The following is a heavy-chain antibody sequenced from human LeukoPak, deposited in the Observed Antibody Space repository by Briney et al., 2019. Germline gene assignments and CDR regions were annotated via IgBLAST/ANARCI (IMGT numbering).Heavy chain of an antibody. CDR1: GGTFSSYA. D-gene: IGHD2-2*01. V-gene: IGHV1-69*05. CDR2: IIPIFGTA. CDR3: ARDLGYCSSTSCPEHAFDI. J-gene: IGHJ3*02. Sequence: SVKVSCKASGGTFSSYAISWVRQAPGQGLEWMGGIIPIFGTANYAQKFQGRVTITTDESTSTAYMELSSLRSEDTAVYYCARDLGYCSSTSCPEHAFDIWGQGTMVTVSS.